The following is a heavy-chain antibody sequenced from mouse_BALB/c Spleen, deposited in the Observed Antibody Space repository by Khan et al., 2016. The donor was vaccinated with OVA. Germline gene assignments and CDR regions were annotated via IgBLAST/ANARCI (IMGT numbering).Heavy chain of an antibody. J-gene: IGHJ2*01. CDR1: GYTFTTYW. V-gene: IGHV1-7*01. CDR3: TRDRIDY. Sequence: QVQLQQSGAELAKPGASVKMSCKASGYTFTTYWMHWVKQRPGQGLEWIGYITPTSGYTDYNEKFKDRATLSADKSSRTAYMQLSSLTSEDSAGYYCTRDRIDYWGQGTTLTVSS. CDR2: ITPTSGYT.